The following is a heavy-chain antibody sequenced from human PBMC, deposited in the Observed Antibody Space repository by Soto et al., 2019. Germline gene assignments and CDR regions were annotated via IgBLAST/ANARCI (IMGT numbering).Heavy chain of an antibody. V-gene: IGHV1-3*01. D-gene: IGHD5-12*01. CDR1: GYTFTRYG. Sequence: GASVKVSCKASGYTFTRYGIHWVRQAPGQRLEWMGWIKVASGNIEYSQKFQARVTITRDTSASTAYMEMRSLTSEDTALYYCTRDLLPRYSFSGFDPWGQGTQVTVSS. J-gene: IGHJ5*02. CDR3: TRDLLPRYSFSGFDP. CDR2: IKVASGNI.